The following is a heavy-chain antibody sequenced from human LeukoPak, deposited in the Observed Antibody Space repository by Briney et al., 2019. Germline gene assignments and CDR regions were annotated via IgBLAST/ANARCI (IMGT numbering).Heavy chain of an antibody. Sequence: GGSLRLSCAASEFTFSSYAMNWVRQAPGKGLEWVAVISYDGSNKYYADSVKGRFTISRDNSKNTLYLQMNSLGAEDTAVYYCARDQGYWNWEGRNWFDPWGQGTLVTVSS. V-gene: IGHV3-30*04. CDR1: EFTFSSYA. D-gene: IGHD1-7*01. CDR3: ARDQGYWNWEGRNWFDP. CDR2: ISYDGSNK. J-gene: IGHJ5*02.